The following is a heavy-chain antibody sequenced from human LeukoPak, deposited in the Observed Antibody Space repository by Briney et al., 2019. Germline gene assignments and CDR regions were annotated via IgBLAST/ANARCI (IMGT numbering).Heavy chain of an antibody. V-gene: IGHV4-39*07. CDR1: GGSISSSSYY. Sequence: SETLSLTCTVSGGSISSSSYYWGWIRQPPGKGLEWIGEINHSGSTNYNPSLKSRVTISVDTSKNQFSLKLSSVTAADTAAYYCARRGRIGSYWGQGTLVTVSS. CDR3: ARRGRIGSY. D-gene: IGHD1-26*01. J-gene: IGHJ4*02. CDR2: INHSGST.